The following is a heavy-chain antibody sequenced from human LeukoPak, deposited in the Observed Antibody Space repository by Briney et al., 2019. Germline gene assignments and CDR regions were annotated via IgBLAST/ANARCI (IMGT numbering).Heavy chain of an antibody. V-gene: IGHV3-7*01. Sequence: GRSLRLSCAASGFTFSSYWMSWVRQAPGKGLEWVANIKQDGSEKYYVDSVKGRFTISRDNAKNSLYLQMNSLRAEDTAVYYCARVELLWFGELLSTRPDAFDIWGQGTMVTVSS. CDR3: ARVELLWFGELLSTRPDAFDI. D-gene: IGHD3-10*01. CDR1: GFTFSSYW. J-gene: IGHJ3*02. CDR2: IKQDGSEK.